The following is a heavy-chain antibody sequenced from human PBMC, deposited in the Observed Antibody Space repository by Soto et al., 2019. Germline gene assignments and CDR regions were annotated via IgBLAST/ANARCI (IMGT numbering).Heavy chain of an antibody. CDR3: ARTGTYGSSRSGMDV. CDR1: GGSFETFI. Sequence: QVQLVQSGAEVKEPGSSVKVSCKASGGSFETFIMNWVRQTPGRGLEWMGGVVPILGTPTYAERFKGKVKTSAPRSAGTTHMQVTSLRSEDSGIYYCARTGTYGSSRSGMDVWGQGTMVIVSS. CDR2: VVPILGTP. J-gene: IGHJ6*02. D-gene: IGHD3-10*01. V-gene: IGHV1-69*01.